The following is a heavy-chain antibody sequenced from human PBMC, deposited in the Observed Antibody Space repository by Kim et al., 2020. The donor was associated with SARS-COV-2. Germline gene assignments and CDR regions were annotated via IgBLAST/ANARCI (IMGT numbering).Heavy chain of an antibody. CDR1: GVSISSDSHY. CDR3: VRGLGATGTRFYYYYGMDV. CDR2: FYYSGTT. D-gene: IGHD6-13*01. J-gene: IGHJ6*02. V-gene: IGHV4-39*01. Sequence: SETLSLTCTVSGVSISSDSHYWGWIRQPPGKGLEWIGSFYYSGTTYYNPSLKSRVTIVADTSKNQLSLNLTSVTAADTAMYYCVRGLGATGTRFYYYYGMDVWGQGTTVTVSS.